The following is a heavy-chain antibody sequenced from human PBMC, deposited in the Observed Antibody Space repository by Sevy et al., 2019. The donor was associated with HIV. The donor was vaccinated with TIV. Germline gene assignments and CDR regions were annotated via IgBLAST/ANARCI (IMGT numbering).Heavy chain of an antibody. CDR2: IKQDGSVK. CDR3: XXXXAADGSF. CDR1: GFSLNSYW. V-gene: IGHV3-7*01. J-gene: IGHJ4*02. Sequence: GGSLRLSCAASGFSLNSYWMSWVRQAPGKGLEWVANIKQDGSVKYYVDSVKGRFTISRDNARNLLYLQMNSLRAEDXXXXXXXXXXAADGSFWGQGTLVTVSS. D-gene: IGHD6-13*01.